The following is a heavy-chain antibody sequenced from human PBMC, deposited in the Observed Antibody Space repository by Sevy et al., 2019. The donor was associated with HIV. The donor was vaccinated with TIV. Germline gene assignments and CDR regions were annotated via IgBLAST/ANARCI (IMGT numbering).Heavy chain of an antibody. D-gene: IGHD3-9*01. CDR2: ISYDGSNK. CDR3: GNVSPPQLRYFDWFLDP. J-gene: IGHJ5*02. Sequence: GGSLRLSCAASGFTFSSYGMLWVRQAPGKGLEWVAVISYDGSNKYYADSVKGRFTISRDNSKNTLYLQMNSLRAEDTGVYYCGNVSPPQLRYFDWFLDPWGQGTLVTVS. V-gene: IGHV3-30*18. CDR1: GFTFSSYG.